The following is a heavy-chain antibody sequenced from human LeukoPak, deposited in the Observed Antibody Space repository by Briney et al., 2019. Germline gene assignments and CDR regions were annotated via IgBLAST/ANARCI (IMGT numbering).Heavy chain of an antibody. CDR1: GGSFSGYY. V-gene: IGHV4-34*01. Sequence: SETLSLTCAVYGGSFSGYYWSWIRQPPGKGLEWIGEINHSGTTNYNPSLKSRVTMSVDTSKNQFSLKLTSVTAADTAVYYCARDLAAAGTIDPWGQGTLVTVSS. J-gene: IGHJ5*02. D-gene: IGHD6-13*01. CDR3: ARDLAAAGTIDP. CDR2: INHSGTT.